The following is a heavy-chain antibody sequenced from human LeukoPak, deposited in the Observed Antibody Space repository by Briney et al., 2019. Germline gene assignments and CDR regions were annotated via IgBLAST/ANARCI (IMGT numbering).Heavy chain of an antibody. CDR2: TYYTSKWNS. V-gene: IGHV6-1*01. Sequence: SQTLSLTCGISGDSVFRDDVAWNWLRQSPSRGLEWLGRTYYTSKWNSDYAGSVKSRATINLDTAKNQLSLQLDSVTHEDSAVYFCARGIFSALDFWGQGTLVTVSS. J-gene: IGHJ4*02. CDR1: GDSVFRDDVA. D-gene: IGHD3-3*02. CDR3: ARGIFSALDF.